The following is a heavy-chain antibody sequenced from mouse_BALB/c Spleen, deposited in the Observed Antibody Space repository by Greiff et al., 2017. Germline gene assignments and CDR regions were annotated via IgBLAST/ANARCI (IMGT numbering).Heavy chain of an antibody. Sequence: EVHLVESGGDLVKPGGSLKLSCAASGFTFSSYGMSWVRQTPDKRLEWVATISSGGSYTYYPDSVKGRFTISRDNAKNTLYLQMSSLKSEDTAMYYCARRGYGNFFDYWGQGTTLTVSS. J-gene: IGHJ2*01. CDR2: ISSGGSYT. CDR1: GFTFSSYG. D-gene: IGHD2-10*02. V-gene: IGHV5-6*01. CDR3: ARRGYGNFFDY.